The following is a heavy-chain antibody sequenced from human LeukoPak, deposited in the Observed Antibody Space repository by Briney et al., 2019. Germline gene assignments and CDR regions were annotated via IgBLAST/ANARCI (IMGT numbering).Heavy chain of an antibody. CDR2: TYYSGST. CDR3: AREELGDAFDI. J-gene: IGHJ3*02. D-gene: IGHD2/OR15-2a*01. Sequence: SETLSLTCTVSGGSISSGDYYWSWIRQPPGKGLEWIGYTYYSGSTYYNPSLKSRVTISVDTSKNQFSLKLSSVTAADTAVYYCAREELGDAFDIWGQGTMVTVSS. CDR1: GGSISSGDYY. V-gene: IGHV4-30-4*08.